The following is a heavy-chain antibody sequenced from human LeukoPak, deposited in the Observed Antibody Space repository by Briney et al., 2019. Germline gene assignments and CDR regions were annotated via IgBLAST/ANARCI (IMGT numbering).Heavy chain of an antibody. V-gene: IGHV3-48*04. CDR2: IGSRGSIK. D-gene: IGHD4-11*01. CDR3: ARDPTFFDY. CDR1: GFTFSSYG. Sequence: GRSLRLSCAASGFTFSSYGMNWVRQAPGKGLEWVSYIGSRGSIKYYADSVKGRFTISRDNAKNSLYLQMNGLRAEDTAVYYCARDPTFFDYWGQGTLVTVSS. J-gene: IGHJ4*02.